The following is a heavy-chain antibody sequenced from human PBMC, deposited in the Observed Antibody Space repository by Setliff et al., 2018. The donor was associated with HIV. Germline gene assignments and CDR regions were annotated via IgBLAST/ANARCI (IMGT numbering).Heavy chain of an antibody. J-gene: IGHJ6*03. Sequence: GGSLRLSCTASGFTFGDFAMNWVRQAPGKGLEWVGCTRSKTYGGTTEYAASVKGRFTISRDESKSIAYLQMNSLKAEDTAVYYCTRLRGYSFGLASYYYYYMDVWGKGTTVTVS. CDR1: GFTFGDFA. CDR2: TRSKTYGGTT. CDR3: TRLRGYSFGLASYYYYYMDV. D-gene: IGHD5-18*01. V-gene: IGHV3-49*04.